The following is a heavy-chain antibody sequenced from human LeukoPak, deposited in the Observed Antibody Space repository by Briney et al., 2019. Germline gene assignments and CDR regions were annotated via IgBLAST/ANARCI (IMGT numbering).Heavy chain of an antibody. CDR1: GGSISSYY. V-gene: IGHV4-59*01. CDR2: IYYSGST. CDR3: ARDRLVGAGWYFDL. Sequence: SETLSLTCTVSGGSISSYYWSWIWQPPGKGLEWIGYIYYSGSTNYNPSLKSRVTISVDTSKNQFSLKLSSVTAADTAVYYCARDRLVGAGWYFDLWGRGTLVTVSS. J-gene: IGHJ2*01. D-gene: IGHD1-26*01.